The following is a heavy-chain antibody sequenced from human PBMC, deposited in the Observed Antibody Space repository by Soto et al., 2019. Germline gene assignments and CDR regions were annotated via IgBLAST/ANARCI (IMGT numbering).Heavy chain of an antibody. Sequence: ETLSLTCIVSGGSISSSSYSWAWIRQPPGKGLEWIGTMYYGVNTYYNPSLESRVTISVDTSKNQFSLELSSVTAADTAVYYCERLVNGTNNARWFDPWGQGILVNVS. CDR2: MYYGVNT. J-gene: IGHJ5*02. V-gene: IGHV4-39*01. CDR1: GGSISSSSYS. D-gene: IGHD1-20*01. CDR3: ERLVNGTNNARWFDP.